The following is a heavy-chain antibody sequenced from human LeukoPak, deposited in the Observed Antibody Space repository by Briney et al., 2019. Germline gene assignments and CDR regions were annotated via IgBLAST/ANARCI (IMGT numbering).Heavy chain of an antibody. V-gene: IGHV4-34*01. CDR2: INHSGST. Sequence: PSETLSLTCAGYAGSFSGYYWSWIRQPPGKGLEWIGKINHSGSTNYNPSLKSRVTISVDTSKNQFSLKLSSVTAADTAVYYCARGYSKGYYYMDVWGKGTTVTVSS. CDR1: AGSFSGYY. J-gene: IGHJ6*03. CDR3: ARGYSKGYYYMDV. D-gene: IGHD4-11*01.